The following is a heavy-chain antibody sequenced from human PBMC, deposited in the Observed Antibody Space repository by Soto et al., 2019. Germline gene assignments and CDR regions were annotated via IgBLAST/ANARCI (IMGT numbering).Heavy chain of an antibody. V-gene: IGHV4-31*03. D-gene: IGHD2-2*01. CDR2: IYYSGST. CDR1: GGSISSGGYY. Sequence: SETLSLTCTVSGGSISSGGYYWSWIRQHPGKGLEWIGYIYYSGSTYYNPSLKSRVTISVDTSKNQFSLKLSSVTAADTAVYYCASARKVPRNWFDPWGQGTLVTVSS. CDR3: ASARKVPRNWFDP. J-gene: IGHJ5*02.